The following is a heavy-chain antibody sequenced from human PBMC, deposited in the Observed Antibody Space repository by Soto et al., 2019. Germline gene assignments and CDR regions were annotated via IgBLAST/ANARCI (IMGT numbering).Heavy chain of an antibody. D-gene: IGHD4-4*01. V-gene: IGHV3-30-3*01. CDR1: GFTFSSYA. Sequence: QVQLVESGGGVVQPGRSLRLSCAASGFTFSSYAMHWVRQAPGKGLEWVAVISYDGSNKYYADSVKGRFTISRDNSKNTLYLQMNSLRAKYTAVYYCAIYTPLPPFNSYYGMDVWGQGTTVTVSS. CDR3: AIYTPLPPFNSYYGMDV. J-gene: IGHJ6*02. CDR2: ISYDGSNK.